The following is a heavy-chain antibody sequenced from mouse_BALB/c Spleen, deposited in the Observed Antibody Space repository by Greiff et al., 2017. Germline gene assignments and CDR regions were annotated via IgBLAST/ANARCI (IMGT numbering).Heavy chain of an antibody. V-gene: IGHV5-15*02. Sequence: EVKLLESGGGLVQPGGSRKLSCAASGFTFSDYGMAWVRQAPGKGPEWVAFISNLAYSIYYADTVTGRFTISRENAKNTLYLQMSSLKSEDTAMYYCARGGTMITTLAYWGQGTLVTVSA. CDR1: GFTFSDYG. CDR2: ISNLAYSI. D-gene: IGHD2-4*01. CDR3: ARGGTMITTLAY. J-gene: IGHJ3*01.